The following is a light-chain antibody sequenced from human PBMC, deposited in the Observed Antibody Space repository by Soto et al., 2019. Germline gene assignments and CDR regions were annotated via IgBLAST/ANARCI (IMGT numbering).Light chain of an antibody. J-gene: IGKJ1*01. CDR1: QTIRNW. CDR2: DAS. CDR3: QQYNTYST. Sequence: DIQMTQSPSTLSASVGDRVTITCRASQTIRNWLAWYQQKPGEAPKLLIYDASSLRGGVPSRFSGSGSGTEFTLTISSLQPDDFATYYCQQYNTYSTFGQGTKVDIK. V-gene: IGKV1-5*01.